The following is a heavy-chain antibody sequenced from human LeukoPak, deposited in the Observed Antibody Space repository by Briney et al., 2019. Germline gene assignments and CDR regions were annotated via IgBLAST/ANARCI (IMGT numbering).Heavy chain of an antibody. CDR2: VRYDGTNK. CDR3: ARVRSTLVRAVTGMGPYYYYYYMDV. D-gene: IGHD6-19*01. J-gene: IGHJ6*03. CDR1: GFTFSTFG. V-gene: IGHV3-30*02. Sequence: GGSLRLSCAASGFAASGFTFSTFGMHWVRQAPGEGLEWVAFVRYDGTNKYYADSVKGRFTISRDDSKNTLYLQMNSLRAEDTAVYYCARVRSTLVRAVTGMGPYYYYYYMDVWGKGTTVTVSS.